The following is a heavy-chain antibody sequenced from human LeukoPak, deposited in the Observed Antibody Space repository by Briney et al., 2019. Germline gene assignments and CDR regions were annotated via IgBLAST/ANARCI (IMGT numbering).Heavy chain of an antibody. J-gene: IGHJ6*03. D-gene: IGHD2-2*01. Sequence: PSETLSLTCAVYGGSFSGYYWSWIRQPPGKGLEWIGEINHSGSTNYNPSLESRVTISVDTSKNQFSLKLSSVTAADTAVYYCARAVGYCSSTSCYFSYYYYYMDVWGKGTTVTVSS. CDR1: GGSFSGYY. CDR2: INHSGST. V-gene: IGHV4-34*01. CDR3: ARAVGYCSSTSCYFSYYYYYMDV.